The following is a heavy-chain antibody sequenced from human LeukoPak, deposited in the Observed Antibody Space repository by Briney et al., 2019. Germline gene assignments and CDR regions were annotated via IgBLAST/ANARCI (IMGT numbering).Heavy chain of an antibody. V-gene: IGHV3-23*01. CDR3: AKDLGRYRNNFFDY. J-gene: IGHJ4*02. CDR1: GFTFSSIA. D-gene: IGHD1-26*01. CDR2: ISGSGGGT. Sequence: GGSLRLSCAASGFTFSSIAMSWVRQAPDEGLEWVSTISGSGGGTYYADSVEGRFPISRDHSKNTLHLQMNSLRADDTAVYYCAKDLGRYRNNFFDYWGQGNLVTVSS.